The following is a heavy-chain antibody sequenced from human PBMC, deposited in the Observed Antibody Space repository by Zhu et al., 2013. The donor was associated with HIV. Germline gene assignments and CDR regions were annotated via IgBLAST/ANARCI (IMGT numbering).Heavy chain of an antibody. CDR1: GYTFNSFF. CDR2: INPSGGTA. V-gene: IGHV1-46*02. D-gene: IGHD2-2*01. Sequence: VQSGAELKQAGTSVSISCKTSGYTFNSFFIHWVRRAPGQGLEWMGIINPSGGTATYSQRFQGRLLMTRDSSRSTVYMDLTNLTPQDTAVYFCARDQGXPDATSRSTLEYFQFWGQGT. CDR3: ARDQGXPDATSRSTLEYFQF. J-gene: IGHJ1*01.